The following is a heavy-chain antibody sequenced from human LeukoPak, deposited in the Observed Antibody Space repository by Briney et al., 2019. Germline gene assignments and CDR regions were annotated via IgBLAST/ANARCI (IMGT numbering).Heavy chain of an antibody. CDR2: IIPIFGTA. D-gene: IGHD3-3*01. J-gene: IGHJ6*03. CDR3: AKDNFKRSYDFWSGYYTPPHYYYMDV. CDR1: GGTFISYA. V-gene: IGHV1-69*05. Sequence: ASVKVSCKASGGTFISYAISWLRQAPGQGLEWMGGIIPIFGTANYVQKFQGRVTITTDESTSTAYMELSRLRSEDTAVYYCAKDNFKRSYDFWSGYYTPPHYYYMDVWGKGTTVTVSS.